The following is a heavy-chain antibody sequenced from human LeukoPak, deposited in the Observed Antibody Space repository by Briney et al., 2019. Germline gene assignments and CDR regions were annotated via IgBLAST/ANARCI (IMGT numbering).Heavy chain of an antibody. CDR3: AKAGYRGSSVNYFDY. V-gene: IGHV3-23*01. Sequence: GGSLRLSCAPSGFTFSSYAMSWVRHAPGMGLEWLSAISGSGGNTYYADSVKGRFTISRDNSQNTLSLQMNSLRAEDTAVYFCAKAGYRGSSVNYFDYWGQGTLVTVSS. CDR2: ISGSGGNT. CDR1: GFTFSSYA. D-gene: IGHD6-6*01. J-gene: IGHJ4*02.